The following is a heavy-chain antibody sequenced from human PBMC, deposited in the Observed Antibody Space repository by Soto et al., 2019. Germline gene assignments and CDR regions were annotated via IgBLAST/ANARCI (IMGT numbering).Heavy chain of an antibody. D-gene: IGHD3-22*01. CDR1: GFTFTNAW. Sequence: GGSLRLSCAASGFTFTNAWMNWVRQAPGKGLEWVGRVKSKTDGGTADYAESVKDRFTISRDDSKSTLYLQMNGLKTEDTAVYFCTTLGHYYDSSPLDVWGQGTTVTVSS. V-gene: IGHV3-15*07. CDR2: VKSKTDGGTA. CDR3: TTLGHYYDSSPLDV. J-gene: IGHJ6*02.